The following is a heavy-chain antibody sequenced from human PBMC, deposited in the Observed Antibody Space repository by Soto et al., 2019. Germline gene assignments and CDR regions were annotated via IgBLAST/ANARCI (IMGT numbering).Heavy chain of an antibody. CDR1: GGTFSSYA. CDR3: ASSSEAPYRGFDH. CDR2: IIPIFGTA. J-gene: IGHJ5*02. D-gene: IGHD6-6*01. Sequence: ASVKVSCKASGGTFSSYAISWVRQAPGQGLEWMGGIIPIFGTANYAQKFQGRVTITADESTSTAYMELSRLRSEDTAVYYCASSSEAPYRGFDHWGQGTLRTVSP. V-gene: IGHV1-69*13.